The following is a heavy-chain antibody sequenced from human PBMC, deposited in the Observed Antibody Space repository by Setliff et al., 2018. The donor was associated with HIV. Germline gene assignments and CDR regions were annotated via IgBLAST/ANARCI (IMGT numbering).Heavy chain of an antibody. D-gene: IGHD3-22*01. CDR2: IIPLFGAA. CDR3: ARETEVKGYYDSSGSWGLGY. V-gene: IGHV1-69*13. J-gene: IGHJ4*02. Sequence: SVKVSCKASGYTFTTYGISWVRQAPGQGLEWMGGIIPLFGAAKYAQKFQGRVTITADESTSIAYMELSTLTSDDTAVYYCARETEVKGYYDSSGSWGLGYWGQGTLVTVSS. CDR1: GYTFTTYG.